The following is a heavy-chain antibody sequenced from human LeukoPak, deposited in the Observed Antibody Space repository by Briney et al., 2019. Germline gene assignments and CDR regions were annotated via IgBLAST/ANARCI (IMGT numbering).Heavy chain of an antibody. D-gene: IGHD1-26*01. J-gene: IGHJ4*02. CDR3: ARAPLAGATRVDY. V-gene: IGHV1-18*01. Sequence: GASVKVSCRASGYTFSNYGISWVRQAPGQGLEWMGWISGHNGDRSCAQKVQGRVTMTTDTSTTTAYMELRNLRSDDTAVYYCARAPLAGATRVDYWGQGTLVTVSP. CDR1: GYTFSNYG. CDR2: ISGHNGDR.